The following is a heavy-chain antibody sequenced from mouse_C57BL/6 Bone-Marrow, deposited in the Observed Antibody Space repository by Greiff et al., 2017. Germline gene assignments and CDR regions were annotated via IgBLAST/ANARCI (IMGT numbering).Heavy chain of an antibody. CDR1: GYTFTSYG. Sequence: SGAELARPGASVKLSCKASGYTFTSYGISWVKQRTGQGLEWIGEIYPRSGNTYYNEKFKGKATLTADKSSSTAYMELRSLTSEDSAVYFCARDHYYGSSLYYFDYWGQGTTLTVSS. CDR3: ARDHYYGSSLYYFDY. CDR2: IYPRSGNT. V-gene: IGHV1-81*01. J-gene: IGHJ2*01. D-gene: IGHD1-1*01.